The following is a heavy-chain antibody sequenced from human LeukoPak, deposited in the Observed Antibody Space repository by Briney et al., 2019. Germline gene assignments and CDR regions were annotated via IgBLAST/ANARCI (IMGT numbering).Heavy chain of an antibody. D-gene: IGHD1-26*01. CDR1: GFTFSSYS. V-gene: IGHV3-48*01. CDR2: ISSSSSTI. Sequence: GGSLRLSCAASGFTFSSYSMNWVRQAPGKGLEWVSYISSSSSTIYYADSVKGRFTISRDNAKNSLYLQMNSLRAEDTAVYYCARDRVGATPWSVDYWGQGTLATVSS. CDR3: ARDRVGATPWSVDY. J-gene: IGHJ4*02.